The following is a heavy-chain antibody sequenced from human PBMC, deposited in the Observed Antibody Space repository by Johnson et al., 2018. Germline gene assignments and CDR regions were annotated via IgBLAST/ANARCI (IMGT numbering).Heavy chain of an antibody. CDR1: GFTFRYYG. CDR2: VSYDGDNQ. V-gene: IGHV3-30*18. D-gene: IGHD3-22*01. J-gene: IGHJ3*02. CDR3: AKLYHYDSSGYYYEDAFDI. Sequence: QVQLQESGGGLVQPGRSLRLSCAASGFTFRYYGMHWVRQAPGKGLEWLAAVSYDGDNQSYADSVKGRFNISKDNSKNTLFLQMNSLRTEDTAVYYCAKLYHYDSSGYYYEDAFDIWGQGTLVTVSP.